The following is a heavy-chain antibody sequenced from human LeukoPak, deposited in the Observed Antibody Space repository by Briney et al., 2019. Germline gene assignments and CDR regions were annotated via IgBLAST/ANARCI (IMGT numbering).Heavy chain of an antibody. CDR2: MYTSGST. Sequence: SETLSLTCTVSDGSISSYYWSWIRQPAGKGLEWIGRMYTSGSTNYNPSLKSRVTMSVDTSKNQFSLKLSSVTAADTAVYYCARDRAYSDYKRTTYYFDYWGQGTLVTVSS. J-gene: IGHJ4*02. D-gene: IGHD3-10*01. CDR3: ARDRAYSDYKRTTYYFDY. V-gene: IGHV4-4*07. CDR1: DGSISSYY.